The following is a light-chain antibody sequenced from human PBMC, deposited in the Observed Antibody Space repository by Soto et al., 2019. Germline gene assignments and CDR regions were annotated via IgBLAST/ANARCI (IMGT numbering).Light chain of an antibody. Sequence: QAVVTQPPSASGTPGQRVTISCSGSSSNIGSNYVSWYQQLPGTAPKLLIYSNYQRPSGVPDRFSGSKSGTSASLAISGLRSEDEADYYCAAWDDSLSGPVFGGGTKLTVL. CDR2: SNY. CDR1: SSNIGSNY. CDR3: AAWDDSLSGPV. J-gene: IGLJ2*01. V-gene: IGLV1-47*02.